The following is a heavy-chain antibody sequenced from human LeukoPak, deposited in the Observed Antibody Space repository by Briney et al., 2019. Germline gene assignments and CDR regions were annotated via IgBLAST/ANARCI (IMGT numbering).Heavy chain of an antibody. CDR1: DGSISSSSYY. J-gene: IGHJ4*02. CDR2: IYYSGST. D-gene: IGHD2-21*01. V-gene: IGHV4-39*01. CDR3: ARLGHGIVVVRDY. Sequence: SETLSLTCTVSDGSISSSSYYWGWIRQPPGKGLEWIGSIYYSGSTYYNPSLKSRVTISVDTSKNQFSLKLSSVTAADTAVYYCARLGHGIVVVRDYWGQGTLVTVSS.